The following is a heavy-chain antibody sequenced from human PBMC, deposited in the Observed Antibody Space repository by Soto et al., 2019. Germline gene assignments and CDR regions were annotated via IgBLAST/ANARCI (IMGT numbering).Heavy chain of an antibody. J-gene: IGHJ4*02. D-gene: IGHD1-1*01. CDR3: ARGRYGDY. V-gene: IGHV1-18*01. CDR1: GYAFTTYG. Sequence: VKVSCKPSGYAFTTYGITWVRQAPGQGLEWMGWISAHNGNTNYAQKLQGRVTVTRDTSTSTAYMELRSLRSDDTAVYYCARGRYGDYWGQGALVTVSS. CDR2: ISAHNGNT.